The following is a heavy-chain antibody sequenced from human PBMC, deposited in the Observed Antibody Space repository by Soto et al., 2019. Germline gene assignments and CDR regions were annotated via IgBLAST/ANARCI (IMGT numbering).Heavy chain of an antibody. CDR1: GFTFSDHY. J-gene: IGHJ4*02. CDR3: ARVCLGPPILKYFDY. V-gene: IGHV3-72*01. D-gene: IGHD2-15*01. Sequence: EVQLVESGGGLVQPGGSLRLSCAASGFTFSDHYMDWVRQAPGKGLEWIARIRNEVNRYNTEYAASVRGRFTISRDDSKNSLYLQMNSLKIEDTAVYFCARVCLGPPILKYFDYWGLGTLVTVSS. CDR2: IRNEVNRYNT.